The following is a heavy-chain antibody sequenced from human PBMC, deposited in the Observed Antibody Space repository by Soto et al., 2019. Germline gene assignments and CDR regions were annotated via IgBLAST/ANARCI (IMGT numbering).Heavy chain of an antibody. D-gene: IGHD3-3*01. Sequence: ASVKVSCKGSGYTFSSYAMHWVRQATGQRLEWMGWINAGNGNTKYSQKFQGRVTITRDTSASTAYMELSSLRSEDTAVYYCARDSVNYYDFWSGYFRRYTWFDPLGQGTLVTVSS. CDR3: ARDSVNYYDFWSGYFRRYTWFDP. V-gene: IGHV1-3*01. CDR1: GYTFSSYA. CDR2: INAGNGNT. J-gene: IGHJ5*02.